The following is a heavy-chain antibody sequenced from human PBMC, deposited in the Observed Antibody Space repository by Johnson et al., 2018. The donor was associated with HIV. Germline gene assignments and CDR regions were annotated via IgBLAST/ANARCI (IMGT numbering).Heavy chain of an antibody. CDR2: ISYDGSNK. Sequence: VQLLESGGGVVQPGRSLRLSCAASVFTFSSYAMHWVRQAPGKGLEWVAVISYDGSNKYYADYVKGRFTISRDNSKNTLYLQMNSLRAADTAVYYCARSSGWYGVAAFDIWGQGTMVTVSS. V-gene: IGHV3-30-3*01. CDR3: ARSSGWYGVAAFDI. D-gene: IGHD6-19*01. CDR1: VFTFSSYA. J-gene: IGHJ3*02.